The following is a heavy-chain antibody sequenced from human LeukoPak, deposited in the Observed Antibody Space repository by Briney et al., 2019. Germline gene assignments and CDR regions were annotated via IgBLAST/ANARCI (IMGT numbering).Heavy chain of an antibody. D-gene: IGHD3-10*01. CDR1: GFTFSSYS. V-gene: IGHV3-48*01. J-gene: IGHJ4*02. Sequence: GGSLRLSCAASGFTFSSYSTNWVRQAPGQGLEWVSHISSSISTIYYADSVKGRFTISRDNAKNSLYLQMNSLRAEDTAVYYCARAGFTFSDYFGSFFDYWGQGTLVTVSS. CDR3: ARAGFTFSDYFGSFFDY. CDR2: ISSSISTI.